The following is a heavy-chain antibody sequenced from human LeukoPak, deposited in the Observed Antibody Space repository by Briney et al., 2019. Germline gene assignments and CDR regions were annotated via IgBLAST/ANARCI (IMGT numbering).Heavy chain of an antibody. J-gene: IGHJ4*02. D-gene: IGHD6-19*01. CDR1: GFTFSSSA. CDR2: ISYDGSRK. V-gene: IGHV3-30*04. CDR3: ARSRSASTSGWYVYFDY. Sequence: GGSLRLSCAASGFTFSSSAMQWVRQAPGKGLEWVAVISYDGSRKYYADSVKGRFTISRDDSKNTLYLQMNSLRGEDTAVYYCARSRSASTSGWYVYFDYWGRGTLVTVSS.